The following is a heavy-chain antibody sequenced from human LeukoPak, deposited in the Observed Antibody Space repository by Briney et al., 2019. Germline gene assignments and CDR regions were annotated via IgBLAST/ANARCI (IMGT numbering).Heavy chain of an antibody. CDR1: GGSISSGSYY. D-gene: IGHD3-10*01. CDR2: IYTSGTT. J-gene: IGHJ4*02. Sequence: PSETLSLTCTVSGGSISSGSYYWSWIRQPAGKGLEWIGRIYTSGTTNYNPSLKSRVTISVDTSKNQFSLKLSSVTAADTAVYYCAGNYYGSGSYYSEDRYWGQGTLVTVSS. V-gene: IGHV4-61*02. CDR3: AGNYYGSGSYYSEDRY.